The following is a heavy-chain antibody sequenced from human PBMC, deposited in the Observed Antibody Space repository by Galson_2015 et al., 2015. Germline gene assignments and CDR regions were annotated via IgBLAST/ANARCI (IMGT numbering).Heavy chain of an antibody. J-gene: IGHJ4*02. CDR1: GFTFSTYS. V-gene: IGHV3-48*02. Sequence: SLRLSCAASGFTFSTYSMNWVRQAPGKGLEWVSYIRRTRSAIYYADSAKGRFTISRDNAKNSLYLQMNSLRDEDTALYYCARDHAYNYANSGYDYWGQGTLVTVSS. CDR3: ARDHAYNYANSGYDY. D-gene: IGHD3-22*01. CDR2: IRRTRSAI.